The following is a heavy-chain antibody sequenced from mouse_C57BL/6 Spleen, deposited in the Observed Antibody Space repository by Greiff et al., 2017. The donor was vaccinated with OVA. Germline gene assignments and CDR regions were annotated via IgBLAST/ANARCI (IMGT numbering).Heavy chain of an antibody. CDR3: ARGPDYGDWYFDV. V-gene: IGHV7-1*01. D-gene: IGHD2-4*01. J-gene: IGHJ1*03. Sequence: EVNLVESGGGLVQSGRSLRLSCATSGFTFSDFYMEWVRQAPGKGLEWIAASRNKANDYTTEYSASVKGRFIVSRDTSQSFLYLQMNALRAEDTAIYYCARGPDYGDWYFDVWGTGTTVTVSS. CDR1: GFTFSDFY. CDR2: SRNKANDYTT.